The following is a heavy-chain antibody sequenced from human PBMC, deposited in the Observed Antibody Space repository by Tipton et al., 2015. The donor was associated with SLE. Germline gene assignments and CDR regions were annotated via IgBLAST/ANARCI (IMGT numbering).Heavy chain of an antibody. CDR1: GGSISSHY. J-gene: IGHJ4*02. CDR2: IYYSGST. V-gene: IGHV4-59*11. Sequence: TLSLTCTVSGGSISSHYWSWIRQPPGKGLGWIGYIYYSGSTNYNPSLKSRVTISVDTSKNQFSLKLSSVTAADTAVYYCARDRTTVTTLSYFDYWGQGTLVTVSS. CDR3: ARDRTTVTTLSYFDY. D-gene: IGHD4-17*01.